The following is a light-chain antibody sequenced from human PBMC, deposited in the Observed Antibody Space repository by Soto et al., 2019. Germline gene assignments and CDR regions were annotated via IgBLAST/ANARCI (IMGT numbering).Light chain of an antibody. CDR3: QQYYTTPVT. CDR2: WAS. J-gene: IGKJ1*01. Sequence: DIVVTQSPDSLAVSRGERATINCKSSQSLLHLAWYQQKPGQPPKLLIYWASTRESGVPDRFSGSASGTDFTLTISSLQAEDVAVYYCQQYYTTPVTFGQGTKVELK. CDR1: QSLLH. V-gene: IGKV4-1*01.